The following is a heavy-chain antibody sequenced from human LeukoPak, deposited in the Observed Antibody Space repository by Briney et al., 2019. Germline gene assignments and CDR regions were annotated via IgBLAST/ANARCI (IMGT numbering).Heavy chain of an antibody. CDR1: GFTFDDYA. CDR3: AKGLLGHQSFDY. Sequence: GGSLRLSCAASGFTFDDYAMHWVRQAPRKGLEWVSGISWNSGSIGYADSVKGRFTISRDNAKNSLYLQMNSLRAEDTAVYYCAKGLLGHQSFDYWGQGTLVTVSS. D-gene: IGHD1-26*01. V-gene: IGHV3-9*01. J-gene: IGHJ4*02. CDR2: ISWNSGSI.